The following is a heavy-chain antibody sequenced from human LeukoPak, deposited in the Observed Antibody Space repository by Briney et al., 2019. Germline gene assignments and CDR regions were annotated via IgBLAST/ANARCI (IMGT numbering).Heavy chain of an antibody. J-gene: IGHJ5*02. CDR1: GFTFSSYG. D-gene: IGHD3-10*01. Sequence: PGGSLRLSCAASGFTFSSYGMHWVRQAPGKGLEWVAFIRYDGSNKYYADSVKGRFTISRDNSKNTLYLQMSSLRAEDTAVYYCAKGVSGSSSWFDPWGQGTLVTVSS. CDR3: AKGVSGSSSWFDP. CDR2: IRYDGSNK. V-gene: IGHV3-30*02.